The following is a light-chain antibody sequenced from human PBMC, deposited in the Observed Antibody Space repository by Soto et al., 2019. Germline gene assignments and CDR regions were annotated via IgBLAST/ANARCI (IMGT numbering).Light chain of an antibody. CDR1: QGFXIW. V-gene: IGKV1-5*01. CDR2: DAS. Sequence: IRMTQSPATLSASVGDTVTITCRASQGFXIWFAWYQGKPGKAPKVLIXDASTLQRGVPSRFRGSGSGREFTLTISSLQPDDFATYYCQQYNGYATWTVGQGTKVDIK. J-gene: IGKJ1*01. CDR3: QQYNGYATWT.